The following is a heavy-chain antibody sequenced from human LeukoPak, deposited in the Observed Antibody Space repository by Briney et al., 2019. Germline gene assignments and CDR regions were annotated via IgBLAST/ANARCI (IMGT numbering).Heavy chain of an antibody. CDR2: INWNGGST. V-gene: IGHV3-20*04. CDR1: GFIFDDYG. Sequence: GGSLRLSCAASGFIFDDYGMSWVRHAPGKGLEWVSDINWNGGSTRYADSVKGRCTISRENAKNSLYLQMDSLRAEDTAVYYCARGMFDWPMFDYWGQGTLVTVSS. D-gene: IGHD3-9*01. CDR3: ARGMFDWPMFDY. J-gene: IGHJ4*02.